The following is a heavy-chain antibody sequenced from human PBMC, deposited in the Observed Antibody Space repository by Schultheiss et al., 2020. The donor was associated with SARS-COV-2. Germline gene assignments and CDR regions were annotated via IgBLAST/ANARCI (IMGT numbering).Heavy chain of an antibody. CDR3: ARDLRFLEWLQQLKYNWFDP. V-gene: IGHV3-48*02. J-gene: IGHJ5*02. CDR1: GFTFSSYS. CDR2: ISSSSSTI. D-gene: IGHD3-3*01. Sequence: GSLRLSCAASGFTFSSYSMNWVRQAPGKGLEWVSYISSSSSTIYYADSVKGRFTISRDNAKNSLYLQMNSLRDEDTAVYYCARDLRFLEWLQQLKYNWFDPWGQGTLVTVSS.